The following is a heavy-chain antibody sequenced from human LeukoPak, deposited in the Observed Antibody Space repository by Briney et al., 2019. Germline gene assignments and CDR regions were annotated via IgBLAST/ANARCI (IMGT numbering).Heavy chain of an antibody. V-gene: IGHV1-69*13. J-gene: IGHJ6*02. Sequence: SVKVSCKASGGTFISYAISWVRQAPGQGLEWMGGIIPIFGTANYAQEFQGRVTITADESTSTAYMELSSLRSEDTAVYYCARGYCSSTSCYVRYYYYYYGMDVWGQGTTVTVSS. CDR1: GGTFISYA. CDR2: IIPIFGTA. D-gene: IGHD2-2*01. CDR3: ARGYCSSTSCYVRYYYYYYGMDV.